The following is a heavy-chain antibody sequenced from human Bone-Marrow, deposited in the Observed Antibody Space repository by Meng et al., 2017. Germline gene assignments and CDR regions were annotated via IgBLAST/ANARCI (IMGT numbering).Heavy chain of an antibody. V-gene: IGHV7-4-1*02. D-gene: IGHD4-17*01. Sequence: ASVKVSCKTSGYTFTSYAINWVRQAPGQGLEWMGWITTNTGDPTYAPGFTGRFVFSLDTSVSTAYLQISSLKAEDTAVYYCARVLAGDYINWFDPWGQGTLVTVSS. CDR1: GYTFTSYA. CDR2: ITTNTGDP. J-gene: IGHJ5*02. CDR3: ARVLAGDYINWFDP.